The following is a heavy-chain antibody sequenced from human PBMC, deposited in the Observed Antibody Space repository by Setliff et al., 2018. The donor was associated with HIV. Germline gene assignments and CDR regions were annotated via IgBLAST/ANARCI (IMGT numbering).Heavy chain of an antibody. CDR1: GGSFSDNY. V-gene: IGHV4-34*01. J-gene: IGHJ6*03. Sequence: ASETLSLTCAVYGGSFSDNYWSWIRQSPGKGLEWIGEINHSGRTKYSPPLRSRVSISVDTSKTQFSLKLSSVTAADTAVYYCARVSSTYLYSILRNYYYHMDVWGKGTTVTVSS. D-gene: IGHD2-8*01. CDR2: INHSGRT. CDR3: ARVSSTYLYSILRNYYYHMDV.